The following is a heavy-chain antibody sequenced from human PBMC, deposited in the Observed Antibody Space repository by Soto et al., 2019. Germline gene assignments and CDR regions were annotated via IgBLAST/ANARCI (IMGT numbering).Heavy chain of an antibody. Sequence: QVKLVQSGAEVKKPGASVKVSCKASGYTFTSYGISWVRQAPGQGLEWMGWISAYDGKPNYAQKLQGRVTMTTDTSTSTAYMDLRSLRSDDTAVYYCARHNSQWPNWFDPWGQGTLVTGSS. CDR1: GYTFTSYG. J-gene: IGHJ5*02. D-gene: IGHD1-1*01. V-gene: IGHV1-18*01. CDR2: ISAYDGKP. CDR3: ARHNSQWPNWFDP.